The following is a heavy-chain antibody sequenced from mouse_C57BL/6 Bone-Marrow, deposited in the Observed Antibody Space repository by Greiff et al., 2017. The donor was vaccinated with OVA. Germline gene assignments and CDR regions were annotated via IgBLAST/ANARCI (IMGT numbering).Heavy chain of an antibody. CDR2: ISNLAYSI. CDR1: GFTFSDYG. CDR3: ARHGYYAMDY. Sequence: DVMLVESGGGLVQPGGSLKLPCAASGFTFSDYGMAWVRQAPRKGPEWVAFISNLAYSIYYADTVTGRFTISRENAKNTLYLEMSSLRSEDTAMYYCARHGYYAMDYWGQGTSVTVSS. J-gene: IGHJ4*01. V-gene: IGHV5-15*01.